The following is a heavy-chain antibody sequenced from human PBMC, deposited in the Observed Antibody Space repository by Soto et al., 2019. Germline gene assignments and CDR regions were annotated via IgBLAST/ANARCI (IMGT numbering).Heavy chain of an antibody. Sequence: QVQLVQSGAEVKKPGASVKVSCKASGYTFTSYGISWVRQAPGQGLEWMGWISAYNGNTNYAQKLQGRVTMTTDTSTSTAYMELRSLRSADTAVYYCASTYCSGGSCHFNWFDPWGQGTLVTVSS. CDR3: ASTYCSGGSCHFNWFDP. V-gene: IGHV1-18*01. J-gene: IGHJ5*02. CDR2: ISAYNGNT. D-gene: IGHD2-15*01. CDR1: GYTFTSYG.